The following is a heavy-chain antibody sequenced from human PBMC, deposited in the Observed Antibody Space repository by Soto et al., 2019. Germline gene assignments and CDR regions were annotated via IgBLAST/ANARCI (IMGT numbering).Heavy chain of an antibody. CDR3: ARLIAVAGKIDY. J-gene: IGHJ4*02. Sequence: SETLSLTCTVSGGSISSYYWSWIRQPPGKGLEWIGYIYYSGSTNYNPSLKSRVTISVDTSKNQFSLKLSSVTAADTAVYYCARLIAVAGKIDYGGQGTLVTVSS. D-gene: IGHD6-19*01. CDR2: IYYSGST. V-gene: IGHV4-59*01. CDR1: GGSISSYY.